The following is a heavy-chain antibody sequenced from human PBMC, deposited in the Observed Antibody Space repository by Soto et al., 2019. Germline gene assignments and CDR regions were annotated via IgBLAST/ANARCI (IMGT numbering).Heavy chain of an antibody. Sequence: GESLKISCKGPGYSFTSYWIGWVRQMPGKGLEWMGIIYPGDSDTRYSPSFQGQVTISADKSISTAYLQWSSLKASDTAMYYCARLGGAYDYSNYYYYGMDVWGQGTTVTVSS. CDR3: ARLGGAYDYSNYYYYGMDV. J-gene: IGHJ6*02. V-gene: IGHV5-51*01. CDR1: GYSFTSYW. CDR2: IYPGDSDT. D-gene: IGHD4-4*01.